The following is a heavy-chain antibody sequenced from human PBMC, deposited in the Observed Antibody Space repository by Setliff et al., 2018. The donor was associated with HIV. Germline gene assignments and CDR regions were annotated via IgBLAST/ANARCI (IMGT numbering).Heavy chain of an antibody. Sequence: ASVKVSCKASGYTFTTYSMHWVRQAPGQSLEWMGWINVGKGDTKYSQEFQGRITITRDTSTSTVYMDLISLRSEDTAVYYCARGIQPPPNWYFDLWGRGTLVTVSS. D-gene: IGHD2-2*01. CDR2: INVGKGDT. V-gene: IGHV1-3*03. J-gene: IGHJ2*01. CDR1: GYTFTTYS. CDR3: ARGIQPPPNWYFDL.